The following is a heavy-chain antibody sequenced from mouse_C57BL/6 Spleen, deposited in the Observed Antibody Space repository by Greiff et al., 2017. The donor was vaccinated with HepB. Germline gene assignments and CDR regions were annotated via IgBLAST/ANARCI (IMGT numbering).Heavy chain of an antibody. J-gene: IGHJ1*03. CDR3: ARRYYYGSSYWYFDV. V-gene: IGHV1-63*01. D-gene: IGHD1-1*01. CDR2: IYPGGGYT. Sequence: QVQLQQSGAELVRPGTSVKMSCKASGYTFTNYWIGWAKQRPGHGLEWIGDIYPGGGYTNYNEKFKGKATLTADKSSSTAYMQFSSLTSEDSAIYYCARRYYYGSSYWYFDVWGTGTTVTVSS. CDR1: GYTFTNYW.